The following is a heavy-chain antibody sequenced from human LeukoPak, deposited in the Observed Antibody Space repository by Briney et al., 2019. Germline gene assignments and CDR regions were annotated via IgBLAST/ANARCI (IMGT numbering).Heavy chain of an antibody. Sequence: ASETLSLTCTVSGGSISSYYWSWLRQPPGKGLEWIGYIYYSGSTNYNPSLKSRVTISVDTSKNQFSLKLSSVTAADTAVYYCARDTMVRGVYAFDIWGQGTMVTVSS. CDR1: GGSISSYY. CDR2: IYYSGST. D-gene: IGHD3-10*01. CDR3: ARDTMVRGVYAFDI. V-gene: IGHV4-59*01. J-gene: IGHJ3*02.